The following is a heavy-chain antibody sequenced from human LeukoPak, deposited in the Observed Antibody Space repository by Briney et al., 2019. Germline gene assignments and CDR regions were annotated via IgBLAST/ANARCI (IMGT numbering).Heavy chain of an antibody. CDR1: GGSISSYY. D-gene: IGHD2-2*01. V-gene: IGHV4-59*01. CDR3: AGAYCSSTSCYTGGFDY. CDR2: IYYSGST. Sequence: SETLSLTCTVSGGSISSYYWSWIRQPPGKGLEWIGYIYYSGSTNYNPSLKSRVIISVDTSKNQFSLKLSSVTAADTAVYYCAGAYCSSTSCYTGGFDYWGQGTLVTVSS. J-gene: IGHJ4*02.